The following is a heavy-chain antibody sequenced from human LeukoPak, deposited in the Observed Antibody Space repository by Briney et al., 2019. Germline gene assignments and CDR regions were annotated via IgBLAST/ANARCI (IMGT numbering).Heavy chain of an antibody. Sequence: ASVKVSFKASGYTFTGYYMHGVRQAPGQGLEGMGWINHNSGGTNYAQKIQGRVAMTRDTSISTAYMELSRLRSDDTAVYYCARVLFGVVIESFDYWGQGTLVTVSS. D-gene: IGHD3-3*01. CDR3: ARVLFGVVIESFDY. V-gene: IGHV1-2*02. CDR2: INHNSGGT. J-gene: IGHJ4*02. CDR1: GYTFTGYY.